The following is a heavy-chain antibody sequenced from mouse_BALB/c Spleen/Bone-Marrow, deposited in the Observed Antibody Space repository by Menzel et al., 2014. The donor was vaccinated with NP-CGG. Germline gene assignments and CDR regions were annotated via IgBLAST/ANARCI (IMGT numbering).Heavy chain of an antibody. CDR2: IYPGDGDT. V-gene: IGHV1-80*01. D-gene: IGHD1-1*01. CDR1: GYAFSSYW. J-gene: IGHJ4*01. Sequence: QVHVKQSGAELVRPGSSVKISCKASGYAFSSYWMTWVKQRPGQGLEWIGQIYPGDGDTNYIGKFTGKATLTADKSSSTAYMQLSSLTSEDSAVYFCASRGDYSYAMDYWGQGTSVTVSS. CDR3: ASRGDYSYAMDY.